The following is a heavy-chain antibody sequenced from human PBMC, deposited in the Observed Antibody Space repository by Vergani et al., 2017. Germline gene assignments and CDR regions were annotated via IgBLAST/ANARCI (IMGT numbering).Heavy chain of an antibody. Sequence: EVQLLESGGGLVQPGGSLRLSCAASGFTFSSYAMSWVRQAPGKGVWWVSAISGSGGSTYYAGSVKGRFTISRDNSKNTLYLQMNSLRAEDTAVYYCAKDSPIAAAGPYYYGMDVWGQGTTVTVAS. J-gene: IGHJ6*01. CDR3: AKDSPIAAAGPYYYGMDV. CDR1: GFTFSSYA. V-gene: IGHV3-23*01. CDR2: ISGSGGST. D-gene: IGHD6-13*01.